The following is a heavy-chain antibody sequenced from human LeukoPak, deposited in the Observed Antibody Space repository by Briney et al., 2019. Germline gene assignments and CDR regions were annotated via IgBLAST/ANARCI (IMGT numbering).Heavy chain of an antibody. CDR3: ARAHCSGGSCYTGYLDY. D-gene: IGHD2-15*01. Sequence: GGSLRLSCAASGFTVSSNYMSWVRQAPGKGLEWVSVIYSGGSTYYADSVKGRFTISRDNSKNTLYLQMNSLRAEDTAVYYCARAHCSGGSCYTGYLDYWGQGTLVTVSS. CDR1: GFTVSSNY. V-gene: IGHV3-66*01. J-gene: IGHJ4*02. CDR2: IYSGGST.